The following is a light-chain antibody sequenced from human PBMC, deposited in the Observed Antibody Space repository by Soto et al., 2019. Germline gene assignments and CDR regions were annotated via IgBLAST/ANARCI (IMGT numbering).Light chain of an antibody. V-gene: IGKV3-11*01. CDR1: QSVSSY. CDR2: DAS. J-gene: IGKJ5*01. Sequence: EIVLTQSPATLSLSPGERATFSCRASQSVSSYLAWFQQKPGQAPRLLIYDASHRATGIPARFSGSGSRTDFTLTISSLEPEDFAIYYCQQHTNWPPSITFGQGTRLEIK. CDR3: QQHTNWPPSIT.